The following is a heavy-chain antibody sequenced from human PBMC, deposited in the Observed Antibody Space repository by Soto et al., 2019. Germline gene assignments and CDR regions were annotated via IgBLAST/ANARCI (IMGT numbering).Heavy chain of an antibody. CDR1: GFTFSSYW. D-gene: IGHD3-22*01. Sequence: GGSLRLSCAASGFTFSSYWMHWVRQAPGKGLVWVSRINSDGSSTSYADSVKGRFTISRDNAKNTLYLQMNSLRAEDTAVYYCARVHVGNDYDSRGSEGDAFDIWGQGTMVTVSS. V-gene: IGHV3-74*01. J-gene: IGHJ3*02. CDR3: ARVHVGNDYDSRGSEGDAFDI. CDR2: INSDGSST.